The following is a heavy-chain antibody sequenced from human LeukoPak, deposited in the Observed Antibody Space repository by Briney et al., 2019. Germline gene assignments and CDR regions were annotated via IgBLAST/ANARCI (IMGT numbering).Heavy chain of an antibody. D-gene: IGHD3-3*01. Sequence: PSETLSLTCTVSGGSISSSSYYWGWIRQPPGKGLEWIGSIYYSGSTYYNPSLKSRVTISVDTSKNQFSLKLSSVTAADTAVYYCARLITIFEVATSDAFDIWGPGTVVTVSS. CDR2: IYYSGST. V-gene: IGHV4-39*01. CDR1: GGSISSSSYY. CDR3: ARLITIFEVATSDAFDI. J-gene: IGHJ3*02.